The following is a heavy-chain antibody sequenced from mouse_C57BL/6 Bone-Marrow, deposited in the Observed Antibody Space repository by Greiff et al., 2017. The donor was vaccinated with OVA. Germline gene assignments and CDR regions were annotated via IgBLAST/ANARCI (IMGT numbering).Heavy chain of an antibody. D-gene: IGHD1-1*01. CDR1: GYTFTSYW. CDR2: IDPSDSYT. Sequence: QVQLQQPGAELVRPGTSVKLSCKASGYTFTSYWMHWVKQRPGQGLEWIGVIDPSDSYTNYNQKFKGKATLTVDTSSSTAYMQLSSLTSEDSAVYYCARPGSSWYVDVWGTGTTVTVSS. CDR3: ARPGSSWYVDV. V-gene: IGHV1-59*01. J-gene: IGHJ1*03.